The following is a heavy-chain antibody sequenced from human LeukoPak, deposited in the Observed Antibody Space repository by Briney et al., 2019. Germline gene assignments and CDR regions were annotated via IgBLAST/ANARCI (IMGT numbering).Heavy chain of an antibody. CDR3: ARLLRGQYCSTTSCLTFDY. Sequence: SETLSLTCTVSGGSISSYYWSWIRQPAGKGLEWIGYIYFTGSTNYNPSLKSRCSLSVDTSKNQFSLMVTSVSAEDTAVYYCARLLRGQYCSTTSCLTFDYWGQGALVAVSS. D-gene: IGHD2-2*01. J-gene: IGHJ4*01. V-gene: IGHV4-59*08. CDR1: GGSISSYY. CDR2: IYFTGST.